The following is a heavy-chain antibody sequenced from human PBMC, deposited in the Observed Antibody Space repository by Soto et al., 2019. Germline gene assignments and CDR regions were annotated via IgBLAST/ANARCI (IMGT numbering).Heavy chain of an antibody. D-gene: IGHD3-3*01. CDR2: IYYSGST. CDR3: ARGATIFGVVSNYYGMDA. V-gene: IGHV4-59*01. J-gene: IGHJ6*02. Sequence: SETLSLTCTVSGGSISSYYWSWIRQPPGKGLEWIGYIYYSGSTNYNPSLKSRVTISVDTSKNQFSLKLSSVTAADTAVYYCARGATIFGVVSNYYGMDAWGQGTTVTVSS. CDR1: GGSISSYY.